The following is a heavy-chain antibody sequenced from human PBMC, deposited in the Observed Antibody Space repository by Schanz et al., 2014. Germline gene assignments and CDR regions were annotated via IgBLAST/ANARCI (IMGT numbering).Heavy chain of an antibody. Sequence: QVQLVQSGAEVKKPGSSVKVSCKASGGTFSGYSISWVRQAPGQGLEWMGRIIPFLDIARSAQKFQGRVTITADKSTSTAYMELSSLRSEDTAVYYCARYYFGSGSLDVWGQGTLVTVSS. J-gene: IGHJ4*02. CDR2: IIPFLDIA. CDR3: ARYYFGSGSLDV. CDR1: GGTFSGYS. V-gene: IGHV1-69*02. D-gene: IGHD3-10*01.